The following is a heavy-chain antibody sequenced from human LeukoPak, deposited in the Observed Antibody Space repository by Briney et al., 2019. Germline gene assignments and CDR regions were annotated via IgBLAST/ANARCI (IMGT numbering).Heavy chain of an antibody. V-gene: IGHV3-21*01. CDR2: INRGATYI. Sequence: GGSLRLSCTVSEFTFSSYSMNWVRQASGRGLEWVASINRGATYIYYADPMKGRFTISRDDAKSSLYLQMNSLRAEDTAVYYCVRLRRNSDSSGYYYYYDYWGQGILVTVSS. D-gene: IGHD3-22*01. CDR1: EFTFSSYS. J-gene: IGHJ4*02. CDR3: VRLRRNSDSSGYYYYYDY.